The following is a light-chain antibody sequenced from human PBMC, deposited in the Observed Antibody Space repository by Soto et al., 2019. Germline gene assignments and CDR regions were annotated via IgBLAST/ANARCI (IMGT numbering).Light chain of an antibody. CDR3: LQDFNYPLT. CDR2: AAS. Sequence: AIQMTQSPSSLSASVGDRVIITCRESQGIRNALGWYQQNPGKAPKLLIYAASNLQSGVPSRFSGSGSGTEFTLTISSLQPEDFATYYCLQDFNYPLTFGGGTKVEIK. J-gene: IGKJ4*01. V-gene: IGKV1-6*01. CDR1: QGIRNA.